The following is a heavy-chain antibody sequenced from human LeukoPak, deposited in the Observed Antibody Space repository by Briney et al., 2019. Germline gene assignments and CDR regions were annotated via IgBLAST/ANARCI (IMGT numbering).Heavy chain of an antibody. CDR1: GYTFTGYY. Sequence: ASVKVSCKASGYTFTGYYMHWVRQAPGQGLEWMGWINPNSGGTNYAQKFQGGVTMTRDTSISTAYMELSRLRSDDTAVYYCARVYSSGWNVDYWGQGTLVTVSS. J-gene: IGHJ4*02. D-gene: IGHD6-19*01. V-gene: IGHV1-2*02. CDR2: INPNSGGT. CDR3: ARVYSSGWNVDY.